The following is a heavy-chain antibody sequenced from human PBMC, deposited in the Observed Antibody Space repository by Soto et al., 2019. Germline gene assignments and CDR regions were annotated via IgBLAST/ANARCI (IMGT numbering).Heavy chain of an antibody. CDR3: AKDVICGSAHGDLFYL. CDR1: GFTFSGYG. D-gene: IGHD4-17*01. Sequence: RLSCAASGFTFSGYGMHWVRQAPGKGLEWVAVISYDGSNKYYADSVKGRFTISRDNSKNTLYLQMNSLRAEDTAVYYCAKDVICGSAHGDLFYLWGQG. CDR2: ISYDGSNK. V-gene: IGHV3-30*18. J-gene: IGHJ5*02.